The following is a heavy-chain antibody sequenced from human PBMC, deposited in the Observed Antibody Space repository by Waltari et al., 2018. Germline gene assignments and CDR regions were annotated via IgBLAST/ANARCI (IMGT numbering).Heavy chain of an antibody. CDR1: GGTFSSYA. CDR2: IIPIFGTA. D-gene: IGHD3-3*01. Sequence: QVQLVQSGAEVKKPGSSVKVSCKASGGTFSSYAISWVRQAPGQGLEWMGGIIPIFGTANYAQKFQGRVTITADESTSTAYMELSSLRSEDTAVYYCARDLPYDFWSGYYTSGWFDPWGQGTLVTVSS. CDR3: ARDLPYDFWSGYYTSGWFDP. V-gene: IGHV1-69*12. J-gene: IGHJ5*02.